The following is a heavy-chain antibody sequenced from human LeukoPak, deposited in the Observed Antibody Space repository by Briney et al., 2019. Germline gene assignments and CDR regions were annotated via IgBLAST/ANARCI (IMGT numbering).Heavy chain of an antibody. CDR1: GYTFTGYY. CDR2: INPNSGGT. CDR3: ARRNRYFPRGYMDV. D-gene: IGHD1-1*01. Sequence: ASVKVSCKASGYTFTGYYMHWVRQAPGQGLEWMGWINPNSGGTNYAQKFQGRVTMARDTSISTAYMELSRLRSEDTAVYYCARRNRYFPRGYMDVWGTGTTVTVSS. J-gene: IGHJ6*03. V-gene: IGHV1-2*02.